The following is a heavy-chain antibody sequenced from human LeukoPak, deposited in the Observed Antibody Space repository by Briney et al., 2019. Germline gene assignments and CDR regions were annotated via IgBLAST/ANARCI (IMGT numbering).Heavy chain of an antibody. D-gene: IGHD5-24*01. CDR3: AKIRGTREGYNWDY. CDR1: GFTFSSYG. Sequence: QPGGSLRLSCAASGFTFSSYGMSWVRQAPGKGLEWVSAISYNGGSTYYADSVKGRFTISRDNSKNTLYLQMNGLRAEDTAVYYCAKIRGTREGYNWDYWGQGTLVTVSS. J-gene: IGHJ4*02. CDR2: ISYNGGST. V-gene: IGHV3-23*01.